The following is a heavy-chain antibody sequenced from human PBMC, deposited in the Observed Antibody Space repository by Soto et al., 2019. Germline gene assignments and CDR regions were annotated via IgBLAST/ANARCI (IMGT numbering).Heavy chain of an antibody. V-gene: IGHV4-59*08. Sequence: SETLSLTCTVSGGSIRNYYWSWIRQPPGKGLEWIGYVYSSGSTHYNPSLKSRVTISVNTSKNQFSLNLSSVTAADTAVYYCASQEPLRYCSSTSCYGEGYYFDYWGQGTLVTVSS. J-gene: IGHJ4*02. D-gene: IGHD2-2*01. CDR3: ASQEPLRYCSSTSCYGEGYYFDY. CDR2: VYSSGST. CDR1: GGSIRNYY.